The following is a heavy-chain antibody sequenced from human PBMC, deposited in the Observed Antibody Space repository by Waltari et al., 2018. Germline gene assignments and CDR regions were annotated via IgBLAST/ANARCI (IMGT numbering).Heavy chain of an antibody. V-gene: IGHV4-34*02. CDR1: GGSFSGYY. D-gene: IGHD2-15*01. CDR2: INHAGNR. CDR3: VRLEDCSGPGGNCYSGDSFALDV. Sequence: QVQLQQWGAGQLQPSETLSLTCAVYGGSFSGYYWGWIRQPPGKGLEWIGEINHAGNRNYNPSLRSRGTMLIDTSRSQFSLKVNSVTAADTAVYYCVRLEDCSGPGGNCYSGDSFALDVWGQGTTVTVSS. J-gene: IGHJ6*02.